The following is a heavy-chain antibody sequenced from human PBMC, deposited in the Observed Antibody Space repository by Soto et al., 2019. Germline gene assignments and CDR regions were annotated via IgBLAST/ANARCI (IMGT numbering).Heavy chain of an antibody. V-gene: IGHV4-30-4*01. Sequence: QVQLQESGPGLVKPSQTLSLTCTVSGGSISSGDYYWSWIRQPPGKGLEWIGYIYYSGSTYYNPSRKXRFTLSXXTSKNQFSLKLSSVTAADTAVYYCARAQGSGFLVSWGQGTLVTVSS. CDR3: ARAQGSGFLVS. CDR1: GGSISSGDYY. J-gene: IGHJ4*02. CDR2: IYYSGST. D-gene: IGHD3-10*01.